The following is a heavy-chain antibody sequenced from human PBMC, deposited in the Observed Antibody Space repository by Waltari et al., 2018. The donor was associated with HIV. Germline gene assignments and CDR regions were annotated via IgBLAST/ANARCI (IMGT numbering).Heavy chain of an antibody. D-gene: IGHD2-15*01. CDR1: GYTFTSYA. CDR2: INAGNGNT. V-gene: IGHV1-3*01. Sequence: QVQLVQSGAEVKKPGASVKVSCKASGYTFTSYARHWVRQAPGQGLEWMGWINAGNGNTKYSQKFQGRVTITRDTSASTAYMELSSLRSEDTAVYYCARSPGGSDNWFDPWGQGTLVTVSS. J-gene: IGHJ5*02. CDR3: ARSPGGSDNWFDP.